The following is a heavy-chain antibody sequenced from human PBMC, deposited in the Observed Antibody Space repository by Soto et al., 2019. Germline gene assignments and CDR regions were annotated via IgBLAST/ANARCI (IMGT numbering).Heavy chain of an antibody. D-gene: IGHD1-1*01. J-gene: IGHJ4*02. CDR3: ARDKMTGILDY. CDR2: INAGNGNT. CDR1: GYTFTTYD. Sequence: GASLKVSCKASGYTFTTYDMHWVRQAPGQRLEWLGWINAGNGNTKYSQKFQGRVTITRDTSASTAYMELSSLRSEDTAVYYCARDKMTGILDYWGQGTLVTVSS. V-gene: IGHV1-3*01.